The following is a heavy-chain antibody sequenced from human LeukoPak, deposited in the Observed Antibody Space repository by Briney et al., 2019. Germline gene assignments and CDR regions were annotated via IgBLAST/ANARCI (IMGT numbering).Heavy chain of an antibody. D-gene: IGHD1-26*01. V-gene: IGHV1-46*01. CDR3: ARDNSVGETAWWFDP. CDR1: GYSFTSYY. Sequence: ASVNVSCKASGYSFTSYYMHWVRQAPGQGLEGMGFINPSGSSAAYAQKFQGRLTMTRDMFTSTDYMELTSLTSDDTAVYYCARDNSVGETAWWFDPWGQGTLVTVSS. CDR2: INPSGSSA. J-gene: IGHJ5*02.